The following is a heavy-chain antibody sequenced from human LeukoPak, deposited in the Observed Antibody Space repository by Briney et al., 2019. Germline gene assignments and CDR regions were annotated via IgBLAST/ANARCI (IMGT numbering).Heavy chain of an antibody. J-gene: IGHJ5*02. CDR1: GVSFSGYY. CDR3: ARGHCSGGSCYRNWFDP. V-gene: IGHV4-34*01. D-gene: IGHD2-15*01. Sequence: PSETLSLTCAVYGVSFSGYYWSWLRQPPGKGLEWIGEINHSGSTNYNPSLRSRVTISLDTPKNQFSLKLSSVTAADRAVYYCARGHCSGGSCYRNWFDPWGQGTLVTVSS. CDR2: INHSGST.